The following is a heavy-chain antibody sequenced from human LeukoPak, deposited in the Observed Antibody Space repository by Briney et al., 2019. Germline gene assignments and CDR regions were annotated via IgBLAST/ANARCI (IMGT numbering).Heavy chain of an antibody. CDR3: AKVPHIVVVPAAIRAYYYYMDV. Sequence: GGSLRLSCAASGFTFSSYAMSWVHQAPGKGLEWVSAISGSGGSTYYADSVKGRFTISRDNSKNTLYLQMNSLRAEDTAVYYCAKVPHIVVVPAAIRAYYYYMDVWGKGTTVTVSS. J-gene: IGHJ6*03. CDR1: GFTFSSYA. CDR2: ISGSGGST. D-gene: IGHD2-2*02. V-gene: IGHV3-23*01.